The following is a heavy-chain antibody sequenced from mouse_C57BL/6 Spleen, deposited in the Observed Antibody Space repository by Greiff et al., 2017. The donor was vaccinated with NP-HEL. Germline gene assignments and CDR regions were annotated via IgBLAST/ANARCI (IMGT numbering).Heavy chain of an antibody. Sequence: QVQLQQPGAELVKPGASVKLSCKASGYTFTSYWMQWVKQRPGQGLEWIGAIDPSDSYTNSTPKFKGQATLTVDPSSSTAYMQLISLTSEDSAVYYCARWYFDYWGKGTTLTVSS. CDR3: ARWYFDY. V-gene: IGHV1-50*01. J-gene: IGHJ2*01. CDR1: GYTFTSYW. CDR2: IDPSDSYT.